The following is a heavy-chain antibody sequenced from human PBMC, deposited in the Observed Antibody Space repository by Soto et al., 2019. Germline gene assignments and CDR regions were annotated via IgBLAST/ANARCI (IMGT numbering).Heavy chain of an antibody. CDR2: ISAYNGNT. Sequence: QVQLVQSGAEVKKPGASVKVSCKASGYTFTSYGISWVRQAPGQGLEWMGWISAYNGNTNYAQKLQGRVTMTTDTSTSTADMELRSLRSDDTAVYYCARAYYDILTGPNWFDPWGQGTLVTVSS. D-gene: IGHD3-9*01. CDR1: GYTFTSYG. J-gene: IGHJ5*02. V-gene: IGHV1-18*01. CDR3: ARAYYDILTGPNWFDP.